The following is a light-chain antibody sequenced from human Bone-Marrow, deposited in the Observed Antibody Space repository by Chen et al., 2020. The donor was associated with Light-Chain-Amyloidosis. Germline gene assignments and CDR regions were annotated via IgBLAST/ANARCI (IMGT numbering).Light chain of an antibody. CDR3: QSAYISGAYRV. J-gene: IGLJ3*02. V-gene: IGLV3-25*03. CDR2: KDS. Sequence: SYELTQVPSMSVSPGQTARITCSGDALPKQYAYWYQQRPGQAPVLVIYKDSERPSGIPERFSGSSSGTTVTLTISGAQAEDEADYYCQSAYISGAYRVFGGGTKLTVL. CDR1: ALPKQY.